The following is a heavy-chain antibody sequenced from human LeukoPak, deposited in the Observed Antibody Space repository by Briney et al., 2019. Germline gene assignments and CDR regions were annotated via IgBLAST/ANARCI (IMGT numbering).Heavy chain of an antibody. V-gene: IGHV4-59*01. D-gene: IGHD3-10*01. CDR1: GGSIXSXY. J-gene: IGHJ5*02. Sequence: TLSLTXXXXGGSIXSXYWSWIRQPPGKGLEWIGYIYYSGSTNYNPSLKRRVTISVDTYKKQFSLKLSSVTAADTAVYYCARDRSGYYGSGSYFDPGGQGTLVTV. CDR2: IYYSGST. CDR3: ARDRSGYYGSGSYFDP.